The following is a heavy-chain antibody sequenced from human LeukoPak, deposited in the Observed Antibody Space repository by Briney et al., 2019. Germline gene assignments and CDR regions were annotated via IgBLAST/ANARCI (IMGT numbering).Heavy chain of an antibody. Sequence: GGSRGSSGAAPGLTVSSNYISWVRQPPGKGRRWASVFYSGGSTYYADSVKGRFTISRDNSKNTLYLQMNSLRAEDTAVYYCARDTAVDSSGWYRFFDYWGQGTLVTVSS. J-gene: IGHJ4*02. CDR2: FYSGGST. CDR1: GLTVSSNY. CDR3: ARDTAVDSSGWYRFFDY. V-gene: IGHV3-53*01. D-gene: IGHD6-19*01.